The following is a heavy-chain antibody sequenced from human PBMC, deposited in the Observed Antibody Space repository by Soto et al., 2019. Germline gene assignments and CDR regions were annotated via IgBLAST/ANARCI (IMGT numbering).Heavy chain of an antibody. Sequence: QLQLQESGPGLVRPSETLSLSCTVSGGSISSNSYYWGWIRQPPGKGLEWIGCIHYSGSTYYNPSLRSRVTSSVDTSKNQFSLKVSSVTAPDTAVYYCARRLFSSTWPSYFDYWGQGTLVTVSS. CDR1: GGSISSNSYY. V-gene: IGHV4-39*01. CDR2: IHYSGST. CDR3: ARRLFSSTWPSYFDY. J-gene: IGHJ4*02. D-gene: IGHD6-13*01.